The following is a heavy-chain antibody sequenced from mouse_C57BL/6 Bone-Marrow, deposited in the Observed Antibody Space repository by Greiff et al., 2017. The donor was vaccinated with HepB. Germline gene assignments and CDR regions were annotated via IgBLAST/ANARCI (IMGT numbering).Heavy chain of an antibody. D-gene: IGHD1-1*01. Sequence: EVQLQQSGPELVKPGASVKISCKASGYSFTDYNMNWVKQSNGKSLEWIGVINPNYGTTSYNQKFKGKATLTVDQSSSTAYMQLNRLTSEESAVYYCARNYYGSRWYFDVWGTGTTVTVSS. CDR3: ARNYYGSRWYFDV. J-gene: IGHJ1*03. CDR2: INPNYGTT. CDR1: GYSFTDYN. V-gene: IGHV1-39*01.